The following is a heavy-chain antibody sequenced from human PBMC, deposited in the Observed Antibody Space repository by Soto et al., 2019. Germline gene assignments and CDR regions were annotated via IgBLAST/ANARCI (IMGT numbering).Heavy chain of an antibody. D-gene: IGHD2-21*01. CDR3: ASTLMTVIPYYYGMDV. J-gene: IGHJ6*02. CDR2: INHSGST. CDR1: GGSFSGYY. V-gene: IGHV4-34*01. Sequence: SETLSLTCAVYGGSFSGYYWSWIRQPPGKGLEWIGEINHSGSTNYNPSLKSRVTISVDTSKNQFSLKLSSVTAADTAVYYCASTLMTVIPYYYGMDVWGQGTTVTVSS.